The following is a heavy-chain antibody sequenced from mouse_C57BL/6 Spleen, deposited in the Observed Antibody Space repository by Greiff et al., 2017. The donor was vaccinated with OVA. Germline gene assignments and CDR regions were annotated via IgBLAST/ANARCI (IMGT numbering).Heavy chain of an antibody. J-gene: IGHJ2*01. CDR3: ARRAVERFFDY. CDR2: IYPGSGNT. Sequence: VKLVESGAELVRPGASVKLSCKASGYTFTDYYINWVKQRPGQGLEWIARIYPGSGNTYYNEKFKGKATLTAEKSSSTAYMQLSSLTSEDSAVYFCARRAVERFFDYWGQGTTLTVSS. V-gene: IGHV1-76*01. CDR1: GYTFTDYY. D-gene: IGHD1-1*01.